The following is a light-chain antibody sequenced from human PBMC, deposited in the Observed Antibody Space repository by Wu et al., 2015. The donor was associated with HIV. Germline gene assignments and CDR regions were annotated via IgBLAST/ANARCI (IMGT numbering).Light chain of an antibody. CDR1: QSVRNY. V-gene: IGKV3-11*01. Sequence: EIVLTQSPATLSLSPGERATLSCRASQSVRNYLAWFQQKPGQAPRLLIYDASNRATGIPARFSGSGSGTDFTLTISSLEPEDFAVYYCHQRSNWPMTFGPGTKVDIK. CDR3: HQRSNWPMT. CDR2: DAS. J-gene: IGKJ3*01.